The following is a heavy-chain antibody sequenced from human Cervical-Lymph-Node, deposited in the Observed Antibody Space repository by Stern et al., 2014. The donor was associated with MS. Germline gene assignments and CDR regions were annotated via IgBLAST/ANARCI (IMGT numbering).Heavy chain of an antibody. CDR2: IYPSGGST. Sequence: VQLVESGAEVKKPGASVKVSCKASGYTFTTYYMHWVRQAPGQGLEWMGMIYPSGGSTSYEPKFQGRVTMTRDTSTSTIYMELSSLRSEDTAIYYCARDRFAFDFWGQGTMVTVSS. CDR1: GYTFTTYY. V-gene: IGHV1-46*01. J-gene: IGHJ3*01. CDR3: ARDRFAFDF.